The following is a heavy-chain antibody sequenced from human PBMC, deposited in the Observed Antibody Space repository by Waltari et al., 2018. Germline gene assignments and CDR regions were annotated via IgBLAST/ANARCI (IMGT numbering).Heavy chain of an antibody. J-gene: IGHJ1*01. D-gene: IGHD1-26*01. CDR2: IIPIFGTA. V-gene: IGHV1-69*05. Sequence: QVQLVQSGAEVKKPGSSVKVSCKASGGTFSSYAISWVRQAPGQGLEWMGGIIPIFGTANYAQKFQGRVTITTDESTSTAYMELSSLRSEDTAVYYCARGPPWGLVGARGYFQHWGQGTLVTVSS. CDR3: ARGPPWGLVGARGYFQH. CDR1: GGTFSSYA.